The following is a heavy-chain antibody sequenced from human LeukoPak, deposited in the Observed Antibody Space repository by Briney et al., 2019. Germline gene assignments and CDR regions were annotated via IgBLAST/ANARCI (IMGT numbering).Heavy chain of an antibody. CDR3: ARGLEIR. Sequence: GGSLRLSCAASGFTFSSYAIHWVRQAPGKGLEWVANIKQDGSEKYYVDSVKGRFTISRDNAKNSLYLQMNSLRAEDTAVYYCARGLEIRWGQGTLVTVSS. CDR1: GFTFSSYA. V-gene: IGHV3-7*03. J-gene: IGHJ4*02. D-gene: IGHD5-24*01. CDR2: IKQDGSEK.